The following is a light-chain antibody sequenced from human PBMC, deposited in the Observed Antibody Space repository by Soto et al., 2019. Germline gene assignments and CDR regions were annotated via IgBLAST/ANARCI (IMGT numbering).Light chain of an antibody. CDR3: HQRSDWPST. CDR2: DAS. Sequence: DIVLTQSPATLSLSPGDRATLSCRASQSVSTYLAWYQQKPGQAPRLLIYDASTRAAGIPARFSGNGSGTDFSLTINSLEPEDFAVYYCHQRSDWPSTFGGRTKVEI. V-gene: IGKV3-11*01. J-gene: IGKJ4*01. CDR1: QSVSTY.